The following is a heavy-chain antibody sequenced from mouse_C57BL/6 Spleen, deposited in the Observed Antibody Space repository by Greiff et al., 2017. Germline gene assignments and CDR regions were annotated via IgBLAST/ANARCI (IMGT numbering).Heavy chain of an antibody. J-gene: IGHJ4*01. CDR2: ISSGSSTI. V-gene: IGHV5-17*01. CDR1: GFTFSDYG. Sequence: EVQGVESGGGLVKPGGSLKLSCAASGFTFSDYGMHWVRQAPEKGLEWVAYISSGSSTIYYADTVKGRFTISRDNAKNTLFLQMTSLSSEDTAMYYCARSPYYYAMDYWGQGTSVTVSS. CDR3: ARSPYYYAMDY.